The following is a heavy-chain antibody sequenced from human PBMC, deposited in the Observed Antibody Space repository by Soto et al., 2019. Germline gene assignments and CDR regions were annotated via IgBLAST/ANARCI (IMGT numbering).Heavy chain of an antibody. CDR3: ARDYGYYDSSSDAFDS. Sequence: SVKVSCKASGGTFSSYAISWVRQAPGQGLEWMGGIIPIFGTANYAQKFQGRVTITADESTSTAYMELSSLRSEDTAVYYCARDYGYYDSSSDAFDSRGQGIMVTVSS. D-gene: IGHD3-22*01. CDR1: GGTFSSYA. J-gene: IGHJ3*02. V-gene: IGHV1-69*13. CDR2: IIPIFGTA.